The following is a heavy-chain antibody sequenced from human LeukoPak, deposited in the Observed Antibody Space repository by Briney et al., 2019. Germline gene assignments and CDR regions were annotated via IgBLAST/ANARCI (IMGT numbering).Heavy chain of an antibody. CDR3: ARGRGSSSDLPLYYFDY. CDR2: INHSGST. D-gene: IGHD6-6*01. CDR1: GGSFSGYY. J-gene: IGHJ4*02. V-gene: IGHV4-34*01. Sequence: SETLSLTCAVYGGSFSGYYWSWIRQPPGKGLEWIGEINHSGSTNYNPSLKSRVTISVDTSKNQFSLKLSSVTAADTAVYYCARGRGSSSDLPLYYFDYWGQGTLVTVSS.